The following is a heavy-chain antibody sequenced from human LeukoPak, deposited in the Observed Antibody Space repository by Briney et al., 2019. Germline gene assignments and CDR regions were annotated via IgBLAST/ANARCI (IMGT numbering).Heavy chain of an antibody. V-gene: IGHV1-2*02. CDR3: ARAPLSLPFDY. CDR1: GYTFTGYY. Sequence: ASVKVSCKASGYTFTGYYMHWVRQAPGQGLEWMAWINPNSGGTNYAQKFQGRVTMTRDTSISTAYMELSRLTSDDTAVYYCARAPLSLPFDYWGQGSLVTVSS. CDR2: INPNSGGT. D-gene: IGHD3-3*02. J-gene: IGHJ4*02.